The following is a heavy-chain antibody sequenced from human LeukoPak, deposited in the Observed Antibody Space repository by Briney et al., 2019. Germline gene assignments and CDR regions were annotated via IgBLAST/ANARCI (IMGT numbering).Heavy chain of an antibody. CDR2: FDPEDGET. Sequence: ASVKVSFKVSGYTLTELSMHWVRQAPGKGLEWMGGFDPEDGETIYAQKFQGRVTMTEDTSTDTAYMELSSLRSEDTAVYYCATGGAVAEDYWWFDPWGQGTLATVSS. J-gene: IGHJ5*02. CDR3: ATGGAVAEDYWWFDP. D-gene: IGHD6-19*01. CDR1: GYTLTELS. V-gene: IGHV1-24*01.